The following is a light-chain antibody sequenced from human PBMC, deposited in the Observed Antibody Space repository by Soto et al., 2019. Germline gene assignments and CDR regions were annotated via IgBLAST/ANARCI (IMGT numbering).Light chain of an antibody. CDR3: SSFTDTNTYVV. V-gene: IGLV2-14*01. Sequence: QSALTQLASVSVSPGQSITISWTGTTSDIGGYNYVSWYQQHPGKAPKLMIYDVSNRPSGVSDRFSGSKSGNTASLTISGLQAEDEADYHCSSFTDTNTYVVLGGGTKLTVL. CDR2: DVS. CDR1: TSDIGGYNY. J-gene: IGLJ2*01.